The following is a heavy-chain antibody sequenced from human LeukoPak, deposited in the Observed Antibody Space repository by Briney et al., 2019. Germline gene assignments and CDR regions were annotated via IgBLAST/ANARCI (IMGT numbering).Heavy chain of an antibody. D-gene: IGHD1-26*01. CDR1: GYTFTCYY. Sequence: ASVKVSCKASGYTFTCYYMHWVRHAPGQGLEWMGWINPNSGGTNYAQKFQGRVTMTRDTSISTAYMELSRLRSDDTAVYYCARDAVGATTADYWGQGTLVTVSS. CDR3: ARDAVGATTADY. J-gene: IGHJ4*02. CDR2: INPNSGGT. V-gene: IGHV1-2*02.